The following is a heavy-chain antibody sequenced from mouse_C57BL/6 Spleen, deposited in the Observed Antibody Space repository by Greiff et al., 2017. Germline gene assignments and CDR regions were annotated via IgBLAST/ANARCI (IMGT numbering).Heavy chain of an antibody. Sequence: QVHVKQPGAELVKPGASVKMSCKASGYTFTSYWITWVKQRPGQGLEWIGDIYPGSGSTNYNEKFKSKATLTVDTSSSTAYMQLSSLTSEDSAVYYCARGPVGFAYWGQGTLVTVSA. V-gene: IGHV1-55*01. CDR2: IYPGSGST. CDR1: GYTFTSYW. J-gene: IGHJ3*01. CDR3: ARGPVGFAY.